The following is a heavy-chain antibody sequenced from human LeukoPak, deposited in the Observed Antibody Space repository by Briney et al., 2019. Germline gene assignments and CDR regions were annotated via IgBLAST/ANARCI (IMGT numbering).Heavy chain of an antibody. CDR2: INTDGTTT. J-gene: IGHJ4*02. V-gene: IGHV3-74*01. D-gene: IGHD5-18*01. CDR1: GFTFSSYW. Sequence: PAGSLRLSCADSGFTFSSYWMHWVRQAPGEGLVWVSRINTDGTTTTYADSVKGRFTISRDNAKNTLYLQMNSLGAEDTAVYYCARDPWGYRAGVMDLWGQGTLLTVSS. CDR3: ARDPWGYRAGVMDL.